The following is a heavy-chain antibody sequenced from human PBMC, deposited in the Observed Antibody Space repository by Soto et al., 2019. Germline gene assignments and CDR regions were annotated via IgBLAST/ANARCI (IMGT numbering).Heavy chain of an antibody. J-gene: IGHJ4*02. CDR1: GFSLSTSGVG. D-gene: IGHD6-19*01. CDR2: IYWNDDK. Sequence: QITLKESGPTLVKPTQTLTLTCTFSGFSLSTSGVGVGWIRQPPGKALEWLALIYWNDDKRYSPSLKIRLTITKDTSKNQVVLTMTNMDPVDTATYYCAHSPDSVDPAPRYYYFDYWGQGTLVTVSS. CDR3: AHSPDSVDPAPRYYYFDY. V-gene: IGHV2-5*01.